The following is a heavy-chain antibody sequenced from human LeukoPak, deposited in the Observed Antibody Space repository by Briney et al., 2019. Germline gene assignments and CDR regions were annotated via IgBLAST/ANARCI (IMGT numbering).Heavy chain of an antibody. CDR1: GFTFSSYA. CDR3: ARDTPRQGYYTDV. CDR2: ISYDGSNK. Sequence: GGSLRPSCAASGFTFSSYAMHWVRQAPGKGLEWVAVISYDGSNKYYADSVKGRFTISRDNSKNTLYLQMNSLRAEDTAVYYCARDTPRQGYYTDVWGKGTTVTVSS. D-gene: IGHD2-15*01. V-gene: IGHV3-30*01. J-gene: IGHJ6*03.